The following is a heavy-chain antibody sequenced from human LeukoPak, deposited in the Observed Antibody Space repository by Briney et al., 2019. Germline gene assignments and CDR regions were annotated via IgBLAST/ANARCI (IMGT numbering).Heavy chain of an antibody. CDR2: IIDSGEST. CDR3: AKLGGQELHNYYVAV. D-gene: IGHD3-16*01. V-gene: IGHV3-23*01. CDR1: GFTFSSYA. J-gene: IGHJ6*03. Sequence: GGSLRLSCAASGFTFSSYAMSWVCQAPGKGLGWVSGIIDSGESTYYANFAKGRFTISRDNSNNTLYLQMNSLRAEDTAVSYCAKLGGQELHNYYVAVSGKGTTVAVSS.